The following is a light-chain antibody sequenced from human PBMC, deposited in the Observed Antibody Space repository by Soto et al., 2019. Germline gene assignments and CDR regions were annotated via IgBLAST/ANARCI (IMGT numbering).Light chain of an antibody. V-gene: IGLV2-14*03. J-gene: IGLJ1*01. Sequence: SALTQPASVSGSPGQSITISCTGASSDVGGYNYVSWFQQHPGKAPKLLIYDVSYRPSGVSNRFSGSKSGTTASLTISGLQAEDEADYYCSSYTSSSTQVFGTGTKLTVL. CDR2: DVS. CDR3: SSYTSSSTQV. CDR1: SSDVGGYNY.